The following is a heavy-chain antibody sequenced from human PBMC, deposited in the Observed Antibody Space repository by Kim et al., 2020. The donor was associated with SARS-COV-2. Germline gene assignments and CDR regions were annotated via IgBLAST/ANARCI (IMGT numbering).Heavy chain of an antibody. J-gene: IGHJ4*02. CDR3: ARENCYGTGSCFDY. Sequence: GGSLRLSCAVSGFNFGSYWMTWVRQVPGKGLEWVGHINEYGIEKNFLDSVKGRFIISRDNSKNSLYLQMNSLRAEDTAVYYCARENCYGTGSCFDYWGQGTLVTVSS. D-gene: IGHD3-10*01. V-gene: IGHV3-7*01. CDR2: INEYGIEK. CDR1: GFNFGSYW.